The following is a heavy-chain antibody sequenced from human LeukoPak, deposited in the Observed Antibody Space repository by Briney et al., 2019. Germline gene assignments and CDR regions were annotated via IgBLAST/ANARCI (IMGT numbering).Heavy chain of an antibody. J-gene: IGHJ5*02. D-gene: IGHD3-3*01. CDR2: MNPNSGNT. CDR3: ARVYYDFWSGYYTSYNWFDP. Sequence: ASVKVSCKASGYTFTSYDINWVRQATGQGLEWMGWMNPNSGNTGHAQKFQGRVTMTRNTSISTAYMELSSLRSEDTAVYYCARVYYDFWSGYYTSYNWFDPWGQGTLVTVSS. CDR1: GYTFTSYD. V-gene: IGHV1-8*01.